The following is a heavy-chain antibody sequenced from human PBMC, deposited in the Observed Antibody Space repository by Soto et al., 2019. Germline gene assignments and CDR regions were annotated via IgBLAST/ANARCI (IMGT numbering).Heavy chain of an antibody. CDR1: GGTFSNDI. J-gene: IGHJ6*02. D-gene: IGHD5-12*01. Sequence: ASVKVSCKTSGGTFSNDIITWVRQAPGQGPEWMGWISRYNGDTNYAQTFQGRVTMTTDTSTSTAYMELRSLRSDDTAVYYCGREGVAPYYYYGMDVWGQGTPVTV. CDR3: GREGVAPYYYYGMDV. CDR2: ISRYNGDT. V-gene: IGHV1-18*01.